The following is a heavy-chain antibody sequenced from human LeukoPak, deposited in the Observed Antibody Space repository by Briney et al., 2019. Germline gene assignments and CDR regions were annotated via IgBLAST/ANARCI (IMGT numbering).Heavy chain of an antibody. CDR3: ARDTSFNYGAHAMDV. J-gene: IGHJ6*02. CDR2: ISGSGVNT. D-gene: IGHD4/OR15-4a*01. CDR1: GFTFDNYA. V-gene: IGHV3-23*01. Sequence: SGGSLRLSCAASGFTFDNYAMNWVRQAPGKGLEWVLSISGSGVNTYYADSVKGRFTISRDNSKNTLYLQLNSLRGEDTAIYYCARDTSFNYGAHAMDVWGQGTTVTVSS.